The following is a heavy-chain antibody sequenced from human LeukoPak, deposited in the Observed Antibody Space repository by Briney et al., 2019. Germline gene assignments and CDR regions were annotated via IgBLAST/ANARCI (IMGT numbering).Heavy chain of an antibody. CDR3: ARGRAVAGPFDY. V-gene: IGHV4-59*01. CDR2: HYYSGST. J-gene: IGHJ4*02. Sequence: PSETLSLTCTVSGGSISSYYWSWIRQPPGKGLEWIGYHYYSGSTNYNPSLKSRVTISVGTSKNQFSLKLSSVTAADTAVYYCARGRAVAGPFDYWGQGTLVTVSS. D-gene: IGHD6-19*01. CDR1: GGSISSYY.